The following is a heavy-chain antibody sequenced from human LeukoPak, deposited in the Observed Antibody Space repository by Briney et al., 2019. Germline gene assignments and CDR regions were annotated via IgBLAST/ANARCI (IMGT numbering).Heavy chain of an antibody. J-gene: IGHJ3*02. CDR3: ARGQVLWWSYAFDI. V-gene: IGHV4-34*01. CDR2: INHCGST. Sequence: SETLSLTCAVYGGSFSGYYWSWIRQPPGKGLEWIGEINHCGSTNYYPSLKSRVTISVDTSMNQFSLKLSSVTAADTAVYYCARGQVLWWSYAFDIWGQGTMVTVSS. D-gene: IGHD3-10*01. CDR1: GGSFSGYY.